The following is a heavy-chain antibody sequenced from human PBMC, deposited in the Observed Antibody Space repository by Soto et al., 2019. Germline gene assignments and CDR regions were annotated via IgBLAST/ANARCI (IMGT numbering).Heavy chain of an antibody. CDR2: IKESGFA. CDR1: NGSFSDYF. Sequence: SETLSLTCGVYNGSFSDYFWNWIRQPPGKGLEWIGEIKESGFATYNPSLKRRVTMSVDTANNQFSLKVTSVTAADTAVYYCARGKSSGPLYYFDTWGQGTLVTVS. CDR3: ARGKSSGPLYYFDT. D-gene: IGHD6-19*01. J-gene: IGHJ4*02. V-gene: IGHV4-34*01.